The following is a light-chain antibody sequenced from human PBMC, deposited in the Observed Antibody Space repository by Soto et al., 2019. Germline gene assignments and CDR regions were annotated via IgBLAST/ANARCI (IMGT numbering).Light chain of an antibody. Sequence: EIVLTQSPGTLSLSPGERATLSCRASQSVSSTYLAWYQQKPGQAPRLLIYGASSRATGIPDRFSGSGSVTDFTLTISRLEPEDFAVYYCQQYSSSPGGTFGQGTKVEIK. CDR1: QSVSSTY. J-gene: IGKJ1*01. CDR2: GAS. V-gene: IGKV3-20*01. CDR3: QQYSSSPGGT.